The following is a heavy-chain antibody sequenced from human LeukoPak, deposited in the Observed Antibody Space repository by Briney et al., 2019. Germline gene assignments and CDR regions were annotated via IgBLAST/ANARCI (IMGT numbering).Heavy chain of an antibody. Sequence: GGSLRLSCAASGYILKLNYVIWLRHAPGKGRVCMPVIYSAGTTNYADCVKGRYTYSRDYHKNTVSLQITSLPAEDTAVYSCARTPNYYYGSGNYYNDWGEGTPVTASS. CDR1: GYILKLNY. D-gene: IGHD3-10*01. CDR3: ARTPNYYYGSGNYYND. CDR2: IYSAGTT. J-gene: IGHJ4*02. V-gene: IGHV3-53*01.